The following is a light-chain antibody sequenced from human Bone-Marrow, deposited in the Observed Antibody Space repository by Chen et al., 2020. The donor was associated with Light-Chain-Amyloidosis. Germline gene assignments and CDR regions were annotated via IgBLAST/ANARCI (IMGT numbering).Light chain of an antibody. J-gene: IGKJ4*01. CDR1: QIVSSY. CDR2: DAS. CDR3: QQRSNWPT. V-gene: IGKV3-11*01. Sequence: EIVLTQSPATLSLSPGERVTLSCRASQIVSSYLAWYQQKPGQAPRLLIYDASNRATGIPARFSGSGSGTEFTLTISSLEPEDFAGYYCQQRSNWPTVGGGTKVEIQ.